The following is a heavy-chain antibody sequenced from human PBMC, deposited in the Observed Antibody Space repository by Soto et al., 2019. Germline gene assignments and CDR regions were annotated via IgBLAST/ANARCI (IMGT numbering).Heavy chain of an antibody. V-gene: IGHV3-9*01. D-gene: IGHD5-12*01. Sequence: GGSLRLSCAASGFTFDDYAMHWVRQAPGKGLEWVSGISWNSGSIGYADSVKGRFTISRDNAKNSLYLQMNSLRAEDTALYYCAKVGLVATNYYYYYMDVWGKGTTVTVSS. J-gene: IGHJ6*03. CDR1: GFTFDDYA. CDR2: ISWNSGSI. CDR3: AKVGLVATNYYYYYMDV.